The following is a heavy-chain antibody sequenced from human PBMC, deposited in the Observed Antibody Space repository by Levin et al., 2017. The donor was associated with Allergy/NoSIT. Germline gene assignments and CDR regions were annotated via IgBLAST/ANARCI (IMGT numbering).Heavy chain of an antibody. V-gene: IGHV2-5*02. J-gene: IGHJ4*02. Sequence: SGPTLVKPTQTLTLTCAFSGFSLSTSGVGVGWIRQPPGKALEWLALIFWDDDKRYSPSLRSRPTITKDSSKNQVVLTMTNMDPVDTATYYCAHSTKAAATIYYFDYWGQGALVPVSS. CDR1: GFSLSTSGVG. CDR2: IFWDDDK. CDR3: AHSTKAAATIYYFDY. D-gene: IGHD6-13*01.